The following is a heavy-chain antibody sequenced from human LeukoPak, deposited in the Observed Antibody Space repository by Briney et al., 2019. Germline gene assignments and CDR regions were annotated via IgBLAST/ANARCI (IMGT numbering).Heavy chain of an antibody. J-gene: IGHJ4*02. CDR3: ARGPRVLTSIAAAGTGSDY. D-gene: IGHD6-13*01. V-gene: IGHV4-38-2*02. CDR2: INHSGST. CDR1: GYSISSGYY. Sequence: SETLSLTCTVSGYSISSGYYWVWIRQPPGKGLEWIGSINHSGSTNYNPSLKSRVTISVDTSKNQFSLKLSSVTAADTAVYYCARGPRVLTSIAAAGTGSDYWGQGTLVTVSS.